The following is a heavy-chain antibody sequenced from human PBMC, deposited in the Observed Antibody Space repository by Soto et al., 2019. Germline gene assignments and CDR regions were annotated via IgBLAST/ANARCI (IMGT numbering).Heavy chain of an antibody. Sequence: GGSLRLSCVASGFTFTSYWMHWVRQAPGKGLVWVSRINSDGSSTSYADSVKGRFTISRDNAKNTLYLQMNSLRAEDTAVYYCARAQVVAGTGGYYWGQGALVTVSS. CDR3: ARAQVVAGTGGYY. CDR2: INSDGSST. D-gene: IGHD6-19*01. CDR1: GFTFTSYW. J-gene: IGHJ4*02. V-gene: IGHV3-74*01.